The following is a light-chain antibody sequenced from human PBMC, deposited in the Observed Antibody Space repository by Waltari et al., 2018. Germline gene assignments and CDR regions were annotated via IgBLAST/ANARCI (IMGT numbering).Light chain of an antibody. CDR3: AVWDDSLSGRV. CDR1: SSNSGNNY. J-gene: IGLJ3*02. Sequence: QSVLTQPPSASGTPGQRVTISCSGSSSNSGNNYVNWYQQPPGTAPKLLIYRNNQRPSGVPYRFSGSKSGTSASLAISGLRSEDEADYYCAVWDDSLSGRVFGGGTKVTVL. CDR2: RNN. V-gene: IGLV1-47*01.